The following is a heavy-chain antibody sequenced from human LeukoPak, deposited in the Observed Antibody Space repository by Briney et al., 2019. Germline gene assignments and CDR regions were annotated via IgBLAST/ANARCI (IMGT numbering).Heavy chain of an antibody. J-gene: IGHJ5*02. CDR3: ARDHRAAPYDFWSGSRRNGWFDP. Sequence: SETLSLTCTVSGYSISSGYYWGWIRQPPGKGLEWIGSIYHSGSTYYNPSLKSRVTISVDKSKNQFSLKLSSVTAADTAVYYCARDHRAAPYDFWSGSRRNGWFDPWGQGTLVTVSS. CDR2: IYHSGST. CDR1: GYSISSGYY. D-gene: IGHD3-3*01. V-gene: IGHV4-38-2*02.